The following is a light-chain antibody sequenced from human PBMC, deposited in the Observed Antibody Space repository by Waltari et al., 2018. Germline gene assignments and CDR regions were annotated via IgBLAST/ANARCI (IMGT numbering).Light chain of an antibody. CDR2: AAT. CDR3: LQHNTSPFT. Sequence: DIQMTQSPSSLSASVGDTVTIPCRASQGIGVPLNWFQQKPGKPPRLLISAATTLQSGVPSRFSGSGSGTEFTLTISSLQPEDVATYYCLQHNTSPFTFGPGTKLDIK. J-gene: IGKJ3*01. CDR1: QGIGVP. V-gene: IGKV1-17*01.